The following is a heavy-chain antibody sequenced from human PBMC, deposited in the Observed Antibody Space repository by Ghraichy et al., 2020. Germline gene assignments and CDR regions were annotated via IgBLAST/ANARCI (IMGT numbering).Heavy chain of an antibody. V-gene: IGHV1-18*01. CDR3: AREPYCSSTSCYTRGYYYYYGMDV. J-gene: IGHJ6*02. Sequence: ASVKVSCKASGYTFTSYGISWVRQAPGQGLEWMGWISAYNGNTNYAQKLQGRVTMTTDTSTSTAYMELRSLRSDDTAVYYCAREPYCSSTSCYTRGYYYYYGMDVWGQGTTVTVSS. CDR1: GYTFTSYG. D-gene: IGHD2-2*02. CDR2: ISAYNGNT.